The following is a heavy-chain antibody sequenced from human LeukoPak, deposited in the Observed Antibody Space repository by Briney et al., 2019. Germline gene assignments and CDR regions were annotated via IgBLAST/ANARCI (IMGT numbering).Heavy chain of an antibody. Sequence: SETLSLTCAVYGGSFSGYYWSWIRQPPGKGLEWIGEINHSGSTNYNPSLKSRVSISVDTSKNQFSLKLSSVTAADTAVYYCARQGFSWLGWYYYGMDVWGQGTTVTVSS. D-gene: IGHD6-13*01. V-gene: IGHV4-34*01. CDR2: INHSGST. CDR1: GGSFSGYY. CDR3: ARQGFSWLGWYYYGMDV. J-gene: IGHJ6*02.